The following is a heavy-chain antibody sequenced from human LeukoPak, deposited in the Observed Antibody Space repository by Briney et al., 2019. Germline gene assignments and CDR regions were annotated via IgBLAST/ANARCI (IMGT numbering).Heavy chain of an antibody. CDR3: ARENSGSYREFDY. CDR2: IYTSGST. J-gene: IGHJ4*02. CDR1: GGSISSYC. Sequence: SETLSLTCTVSGGSISSYCWSWIRQPAGKGLEWIGRIYTSGSTNYNASLKSRVSMSVDTSKNQFSLKLSPVTAADTAVFYCARENSGSYREFDYWGQGTLVTVSS. V-gene: IGHV4-4*07. D-gene: IGHD1-26*01.